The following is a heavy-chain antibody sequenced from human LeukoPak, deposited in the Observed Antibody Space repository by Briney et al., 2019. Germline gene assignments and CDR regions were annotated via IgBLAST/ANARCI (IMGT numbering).Heavy chain of an antibody. CDR2: VYYSGST. CDR1: GGSVSGYY. CDR3: ARIHRYCSGGACYVLDN. Sequence: SETLSLTCVVSGGSVSGYYWGWIRRPPGRGLEWIGYVYYSGSTNYNPSFKSRITISVDTSRNQFSLQLSSVTAADTAVYYCARIHRYCSGGACYVLDNWGQGTLVAVSS. J-gene: IGHJ4*02. D-gene: IGHD2-15*01. V-gene: IGHV4-59*02.